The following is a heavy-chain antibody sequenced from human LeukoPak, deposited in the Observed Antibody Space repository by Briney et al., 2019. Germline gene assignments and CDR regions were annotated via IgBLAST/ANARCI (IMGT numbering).Heavy chain of an antibody. V-gene: IGHV4-59*08. J-gene: IGHJ4*02. Sequence: SETLSLTCAVYGGSFSGYYWSWIRQPPGKGLEWIGYIYYSGSTNYNPSLKSRVTISVDTSKNQFSLKLSSVTAADTAVYYCASSSQIDYFDYWGQGTLVTVSS. D-gene: IGHD6-6*01. CDR2: IYYSGST. CDR1: GGSFSGYY. CDR3: ASSSQIDYFDY.